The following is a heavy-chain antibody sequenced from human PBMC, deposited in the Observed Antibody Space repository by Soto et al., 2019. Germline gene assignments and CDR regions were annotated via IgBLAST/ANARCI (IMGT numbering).Heavy chain of an antibody. CDR1: GFTFSSYS. CDR2: ISSSSSTI. Sequence: GGSPRLSCAASGFTFSSYSMNWVRQAPGKGLEWVSYISSSSSTIYYADSVKGRFTISRDNAKNSLYLQMNSLRDEDTAVYYCARIGGSGSYYRSAPNTPSDYWGQGTLVTVSS. CDR3: ARIGGSGSYYRSAPNTPSDY. D-gene: IGHD3-10*01. V-gene: IGHV3-48*02. J-gene: IGHJ4*02.